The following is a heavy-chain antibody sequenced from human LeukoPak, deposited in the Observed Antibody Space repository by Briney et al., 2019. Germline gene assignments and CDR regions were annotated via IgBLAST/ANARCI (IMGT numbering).Heavy chain of an antibody. CDR2: ISYDGSNK. CDR3: AGDSYYDSSSSAVDAFDI. Sequence: GGSLRLSCAASGFTFSSYAMHWVRQAPGKGLEWVAVISYDGSNKYYADSAKGRFTISRDNSKNTLYLQMNSLRAEDTAVYYCAGDSYYDSSSSAVDAFDIWGQGTMVTVSS. CDR1: GFTFSSYA. V-gene: IGHV3-30-3*01. D-gene: IGHD3-22*01. J-gene: IGHJ3*02.